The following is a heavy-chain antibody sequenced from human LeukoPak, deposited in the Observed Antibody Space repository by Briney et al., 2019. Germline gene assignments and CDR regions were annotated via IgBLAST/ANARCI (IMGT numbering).Heavy chain of an antibody. D-gene: IGHD3-22*01. J-gene: IGHJ4*02. CDR2: INHSGST. Sequence: PSETLSLTCAVYGGSFSGYYWSWIRQPPGKGLEWIGEINHSGSTNYNPSLKSRVTISVDTSKNQFSLKLSSVTAADTAVYYCARGDDSSGYYYVFDHWGQGTLVTVSS. V-gene: IGHV4-34*01. CDR1: GGSFSGYY. CDR3: ARGDDSSGYYYVFDH.